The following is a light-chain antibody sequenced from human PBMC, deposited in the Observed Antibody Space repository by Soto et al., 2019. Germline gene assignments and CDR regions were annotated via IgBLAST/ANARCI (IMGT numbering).Light chain of an antibody. J-gene: IGKJ1*01. CDR2: GAS. CDR1: QSVSSN. CDR3: QQYNNWPWT. V-gene: IGKV3-15*01. Sequence: EIVMTQSPATLSVSPGERATLSCRASQSVSSNLAWYQQKPGHAPRLLLYGASTRATGIPARFSGSGSGTEFTLTISSLQSEEFAVYYCQQYNNWPWTFGQGTKVEIK.